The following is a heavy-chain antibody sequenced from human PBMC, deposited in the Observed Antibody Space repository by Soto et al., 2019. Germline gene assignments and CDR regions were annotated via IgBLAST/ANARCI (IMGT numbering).Heavy chain of an antibody. CDR3: ARDLSLVLGYYYSMDV. D-gene: IGHD6-13*01. Sequence: ASVKVSCKASGGTFSSYAISWVRQAPGQGLEWMGGIIPIFGTANYAQKFQGRVTITADESTSTAYMELSSLRSEDTAVYYCARDLSLVLGYYYSMDVWGQGTPVTVSS. CDR1: GGTFSSYA. J-gene: IGHJ6*02. V-gene: IGHV1-69*13. CDR2: IIPIFGTA.